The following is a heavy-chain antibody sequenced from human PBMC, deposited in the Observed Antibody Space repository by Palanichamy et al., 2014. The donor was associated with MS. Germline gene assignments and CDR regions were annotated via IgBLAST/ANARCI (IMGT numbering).Heavy chain of an antibody. D-gene: IGHD1-26*01. V-gene: IGHV1-2*04. CDR1: GYTFTGYY. Sequence: QVQLVQSGAEVKKPGASVKVSCKASGYTFTGYYMHWVRQAPGQGLEWMGWINPNSGGTNYAQKFQGWVTMTRDTSISTAYMELSRLRSDDTAVYYCAREATSGSYYGDAFDIWGQGTMVAVSS. CDR2: INPNSGGT. CDR3: AREATSGSYYGDAFDI. J-gene: IGHJ3*02.